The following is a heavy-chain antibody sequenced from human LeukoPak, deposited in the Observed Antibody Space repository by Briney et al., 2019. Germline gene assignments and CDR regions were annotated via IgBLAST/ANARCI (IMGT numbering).Heavy chain of an antibody. D-gene: IGHD5-18*01. CDR3: ARSVDTAMAMNPFDY. V-gene: IGHV4-39*07. CDR2: IYYSGST. J-gene: IGHJ4*02. CDR1: GGSISSSSYY. Sequence: SETLSLTCTVSGGSISSSSYYWGWIRQPPGKGLEWIGSIYYSGSTYYNPSRKSRVTISVDTSKNQFSLKLSSVTAADTAVYYCARSVDTAMAMNPFDYWGQGTLVTVSS.